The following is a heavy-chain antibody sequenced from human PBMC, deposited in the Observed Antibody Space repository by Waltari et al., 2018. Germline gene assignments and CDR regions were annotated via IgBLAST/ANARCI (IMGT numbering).Heavy chain of an antibody. CDR1: GGSFRGYY. J-gene: IGHJ4*02. Sequence: QVQLQQWGAGLLKPSETLSLTCAVYGGSFRGYYWSWIRQPPGKGLEWIGEINHSGSTNYNPSLKSRVTISVDTSKNQFSLKLSSVTAADTAVYYCARVEDSSGYFDYWGQGTLVTVSS. CDR3: ARVEDSSGYFDY. V-gene: IGHV4-34*01. D-gene: IGHD3-22*01. CDR2: INHSGST.